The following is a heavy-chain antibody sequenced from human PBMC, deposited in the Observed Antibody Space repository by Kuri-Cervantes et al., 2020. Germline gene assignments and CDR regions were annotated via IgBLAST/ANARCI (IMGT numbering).Heavy chain of an antibody. J-gene: IGHJ4*02. CDR2: IYHSGST. D-gene: IGHD3-22*01. V-gene: IGHV4-4*02. CDR3: ASFPYYYDSSDDY. Sequence: SETLSLTCAVSGGSISSSNWWSWVRQPPGKGLEWIGEIYHSGSTNYNPSLKSRVTISVDKSKNQFSLKLSSVTAADTAVYYCASFPYYYDSSDDYWGQGTLVTDSS. CDR1: GGSISSSNW.